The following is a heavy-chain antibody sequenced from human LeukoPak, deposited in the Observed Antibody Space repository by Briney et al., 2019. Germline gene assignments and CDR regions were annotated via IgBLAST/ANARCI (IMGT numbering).Heavy chain of an antibody. CDR2: IYPGDSDT. CDR3: ARLKQGGAAAGAY. J-gene: IGHJ4*02. CDR1: GSRFTSYW. D-gene: IGHD6-13*01. Sequence: GESLQISCQGSGSRFTSYWIGWVRQLPGKGLEWMGIIYPGDSDTRYSPSFQGQVTISADKSISTAYLQWSSLKASDTAIYYCARLKQGGAAAGAYWGQGTLVTVSS. V-gene: IGHV5-51*01.